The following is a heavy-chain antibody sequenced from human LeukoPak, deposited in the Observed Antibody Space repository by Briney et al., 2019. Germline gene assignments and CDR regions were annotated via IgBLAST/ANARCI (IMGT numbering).Heavy chain of an antibody. V-gene: IGHV3-48*01. Sequence: GGSLRLSCTASGFTFSSYTMNWVRQAPGKGLEWVSHISSSSSSIYYADSVKGRFTISRDNAKNSLYLQMNSLRVEDTAVYYCVRAGYSGSYYFDSWGRGTLVTVSS. D-gene: IGHD1-26*01. J-gene: IGHJ4*02. CDR3: VRAGYSGSYYFDS. CDR2: ISSSSSSI. CDR1: GFTFSSYT.